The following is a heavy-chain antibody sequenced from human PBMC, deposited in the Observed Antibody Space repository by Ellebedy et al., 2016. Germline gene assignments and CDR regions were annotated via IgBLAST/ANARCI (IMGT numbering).Heavy chain of an antibody. CDR1: GGSISSYY. CDR3: ARHGHGSGWAGYYYGMDV. V-gene: IGHV4-59*08. J-gene: IGHJ6*02. Sequence: SETLSLTCTVSGGSISSYYWSWIRQPPGKGLEWIGYIYYSGSTNYNPSLKSRVTISVDTSKNQFSLKLSSVTAADTAVYYCARHGHGSGWAGYYYGMDVWGQGTTVTVSS. CDR2: IYYSGST. D-gene: IGHD6-19*01.